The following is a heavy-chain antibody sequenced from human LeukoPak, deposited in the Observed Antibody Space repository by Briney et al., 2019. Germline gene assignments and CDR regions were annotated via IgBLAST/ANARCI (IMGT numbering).Heavy chain of an antibody. Sequence: SQTLSLTCTVSGGSISSGGYYWSWIRQHPGKGLEWIGYIYYSGSTYYNPSLKSRVTISVDTSKNQFSLKLSSVTAADTAVHYCASTVRGITMVRGVISPTNWFDPWGQGTLVTVSS. V-gene: IGHV4-31*03. J-gene: IGHJ5*02. D-gene: IGHD3-10*01. CDR1: GGSISSGGYY. CDR2: IYYSGST. CDR3: ASTVRGITMVRGVISPTNWFDP.